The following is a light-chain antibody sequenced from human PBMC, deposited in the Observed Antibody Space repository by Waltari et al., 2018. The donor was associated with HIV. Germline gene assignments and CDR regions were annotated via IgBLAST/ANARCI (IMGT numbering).Light chain of an antibody. V-gene: IGLV1-51*01. CDR2: GND. CDR1: TSNIAKNF. J-gene: IGLJ2*01. CDR3: QTWDSGLNAIV. Sequence: QSLLTQPPSVSAAPGQQVTISCSGNTSNIAKNFVSWYRHPPGAAPKLLIFGNDHRAAGIPDRFSASTFGASAALTITALQGDDEADYYCQTWDSGLNAIVFGAGTKLTVL.